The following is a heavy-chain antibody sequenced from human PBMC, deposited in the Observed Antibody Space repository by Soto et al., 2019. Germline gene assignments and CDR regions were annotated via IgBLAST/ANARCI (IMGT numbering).Heavy chain of an antibody. CDR2: ISAYNGNT. CDR1: GYTFTSYG. J-gene: IGHJ4*02. V-gene: IGHV1-18*01. D-gene: IGHD6-6*01. Sequence: ASVKVSCKASGYTFTSYGISWVRQAPGQGLEWMGWISAYNGNTNYAQKLQGRVTMTTDTSTSTAYMELRSLRSDDTAVYYCARVQSIAARPRTFDYWGQGPLVTVSS. CDR3: ARVQSIAARPRTFDY.